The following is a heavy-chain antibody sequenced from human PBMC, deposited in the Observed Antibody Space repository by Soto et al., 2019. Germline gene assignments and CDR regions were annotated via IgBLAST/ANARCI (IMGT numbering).Heavy chain of an antibody. J-gene: IGHJ6*02. CDR1: GYSFTRYG. CDR3: AREGDRPYYYYGMDV. V-gene: IGHV1-18*01. CDR2: ISGYNGKT. D-gene: IGHD3-16*01. Sequence: QVQLVQSGNEVKKPGASVNVSWKASGYSFTRYGISWVRQAPGQGLEWMGWISGYNGKTKYAQKLQGRVSMTTDTSTSTAYMELRSLGSDDTAVYYCAREGDRPYYYYGMDVWGQGTTVTVSS.